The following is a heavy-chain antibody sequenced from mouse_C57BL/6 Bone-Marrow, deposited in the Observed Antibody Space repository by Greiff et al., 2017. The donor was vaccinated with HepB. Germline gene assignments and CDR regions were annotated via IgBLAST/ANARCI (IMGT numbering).Heavy chain of an antibody. CDR2: INPSNGGT. CDR3: ARRSEYYGSSRWYFDV. V-gene: IGHV1-53*01. J-gene: IGHJ1*03. CDR1: GYTFTSYW. D-gene: IGHD1-1*01. Sequence: QVQLQQPGTELVKPGASVKLSCKASGYTFTSYWMHWVKQRPGQGLEWIGNINPSNGGTNYNEKFKSKATLTVDKSSSTAYMQLSSLTSEDSAVYYCARRSEYYGSSRWYFDVWGTGTTVTVSS.